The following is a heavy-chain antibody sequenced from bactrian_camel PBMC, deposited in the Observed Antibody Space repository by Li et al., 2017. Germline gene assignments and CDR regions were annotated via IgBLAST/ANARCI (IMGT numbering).Heavy chain of an antibody. D-gene: IGHD6*01. V-gene: IGHV3S6*01. J-gene: IGHJ4*01. CDR2: ISPGGSAT. CDR3: AKRAVISGGSWYGALDY. Sequence: HVQLVESGGGSVQAGGSLRLSCTASGYTYSTACMGWFRQAPGKGRQGVAGISPGGSATAHIDSVKGRFTISRDNAKNTLYLQLASLKTEDTAMYYCAKRAVISGGSWYGALDYWGQGTQVTVS. CDR1: GYTYSTAC.